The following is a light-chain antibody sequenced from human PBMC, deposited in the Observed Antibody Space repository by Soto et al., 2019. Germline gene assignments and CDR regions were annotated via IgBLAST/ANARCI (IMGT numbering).Light chain of an antibody. CDR1: QSVGTF. V-gene: IGKV3-11*01. J-gene: IGKJ5*01. CDR3: QHRSNWPPG. Sequence: EVLLAQAPTTLSLSTGGTANLSLRASQSVGTFLAWYQQKPGQVPRLLIYDTSKRATGIPARFSGSGSGTDFFLTISSLAPEDIAVYYCQHRSNWPPGFGQGTRLEIK. CDR2: DTS.